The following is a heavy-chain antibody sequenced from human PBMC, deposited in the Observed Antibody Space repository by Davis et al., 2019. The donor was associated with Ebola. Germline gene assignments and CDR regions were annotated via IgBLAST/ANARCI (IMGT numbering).Heavy chain of an antibody. V-gene: IGHV3-21*01. CDR3: ASKYSYGPSYYYGMDV. D-gene: IGHD5-18*01. CDR1: GFTFSSYG. Sequence: PGGSLRLSCAASGFTFSSYGMHWVRQAPGKGLEWVSSISSSSSYIYYADSVKGRFTISRDNAKNSLYLQMNSLRAEDTAVHYCASKYSYGPSYYYGMDVWGQGTTVTVSS. J-gene: IGHJ6*02. CDR2: ISSSSSYI.